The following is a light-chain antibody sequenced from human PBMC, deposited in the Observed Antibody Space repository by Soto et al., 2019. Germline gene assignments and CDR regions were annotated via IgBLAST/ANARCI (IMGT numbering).Light chain of an antibody. CDR1: QSVSTTY. Sequence: EIVLTQSPGTLSLSPGERATLSCRASQSVSTTYLAWYQQKPGQAPSLPIYAASSRATGIPDRFSGSGSGTDFTLTISRLEPEDFAVYYCQQYDNSPPRYTFGQGTKLDIK. V-gene: IGKV3-20*01. CDR3: QQYDNSPPRYT. J-gene: IGKJ2*01. CDR2: AAS.